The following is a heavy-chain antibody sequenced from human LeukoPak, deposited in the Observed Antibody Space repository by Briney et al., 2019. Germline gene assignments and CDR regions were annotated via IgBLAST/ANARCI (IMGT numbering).Heavy chain of an antibody. Sequence: GRSLRLSCAASGFTFSSYGVHWVRQAPGKGLEWVAVISYDGSNKYYADSVKGRFTISRDNSKNTLYLQMNSLRAEDTAVYYCAKDFGTGTRRVADYWGQGTLVTVSS. CDR3: AKDFGTGTRRVADY. CDR2: ISYDGSNK. D-gene: IGHD1-1*01. V-gene: IGHV3-30*18. CDR1: GFTFSSYG. J-gene: IGHJ4*02.